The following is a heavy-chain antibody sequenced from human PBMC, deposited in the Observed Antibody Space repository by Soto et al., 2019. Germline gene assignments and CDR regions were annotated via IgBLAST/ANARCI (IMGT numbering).Heavy chain of an antibody. J-gene: IGHJ4*02. Sequence: QVQLVQSGAEVKKPGSSVKVSCKASGGTFCSYTISWVRQAPGQGLEWMGRIIPILGIANYAQKFQGRVTITADKSTSTAYRELSSLRSEDTAVYYCASLCGGDTCFDYWGQGTLVTVSS. D-gene: IGHD2-21*02. V-gene: IGHV1-69*02. CDR3: ASLCGGDTCFDY. CDR1: GGTFCSYT. CDR2: IIPILGIA.